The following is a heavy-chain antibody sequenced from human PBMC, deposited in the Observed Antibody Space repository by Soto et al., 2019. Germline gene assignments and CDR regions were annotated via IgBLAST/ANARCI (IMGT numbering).Heavy chain of an antibody. D-gene: IGHD4-17*01. CDR2: INPNSGGT. CDR3: ARDDGMTTDNWFDP. V-gene: IGHV1-2*04. J-gene: IGHJ5*02. Sequence: ASVKVSCKASGYTFTGYYMHWVRQAPGQGLEWMGWINPNSGGTNYAQKFQGWVTLTRDTSISTAYMELSSLRSEDTAVYYCARDDGMTTDNWFDPWGQGTLVTVSS. CDR1: GYTFTGYY.